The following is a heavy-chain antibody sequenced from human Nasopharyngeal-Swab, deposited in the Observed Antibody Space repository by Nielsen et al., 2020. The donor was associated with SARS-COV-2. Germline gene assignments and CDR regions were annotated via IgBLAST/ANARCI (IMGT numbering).Heavy chain of an antibody. CDR3: LQEHL. CDR2: ISGSGDTT. J-gene: IGHJ6*01. CDR1: GFTFNNYN. V-gene: IGHV3-23*01. Sequence: GGSLRLSCAASGFTFNNYNFNWVRQAPGKGLEWVSIISGSGDTTYYADSVNDRFSISRDNSKNTLYLLSLHQGPIGLPPGTLLQEHLWG.